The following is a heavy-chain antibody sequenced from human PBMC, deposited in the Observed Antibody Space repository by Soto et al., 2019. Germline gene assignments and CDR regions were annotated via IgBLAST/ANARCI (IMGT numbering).Heavy chain of an antibody. J-gene: IGHJ5*02. V-gene: IGHV3-30*14. D-gene: IGHD6-13*01. CDR2: ISSDGATK. CDR3: ARSSVHIAAAGRLDL. CDR1: GFAFRSHA. Sequence: GGSLGLSCTSSGFAFRSHAMQWVRHAPGKGLDWVAVISSDGATKYVADSLKGRFTISRDNFESTMSLQMNNLRPEDTALYYCARSSVHIAAAGRLDLWGPGTLVTVSS.